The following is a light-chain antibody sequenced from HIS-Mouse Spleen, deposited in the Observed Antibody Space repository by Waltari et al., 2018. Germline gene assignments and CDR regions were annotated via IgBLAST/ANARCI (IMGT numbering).Light chain of an antibody. CDR2: EGS. CDR1: SSDVGSYNL. Sequence: QSALTQPASVSGSPGQSITIPCTGTSSDVGSYNLFSWYQQHPGKAPKLTIYEGSKRPSGVSNRFSGSKSGNTASLTISGLQAEDEADYYCCSYAGSSTWVFGGGTKLTVL. V-gene: IGLV2-23*01. J-gene: IGLJ3*02. CDR3: CSYAGSSTWV.